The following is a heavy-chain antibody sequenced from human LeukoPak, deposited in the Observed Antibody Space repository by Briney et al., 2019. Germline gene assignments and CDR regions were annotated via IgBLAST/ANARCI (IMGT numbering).Heavy chain of an antibody. Sequence: GGSLRLSCAASGIAFSSNAMSWIRQTPGKGLEWVSSISSSGDITSYADSVKGRFTISRDKSKNTLYLQMNSLRAEDTAVYYCAKRDTSGYYYFDYWGQGTLVTVSS. V-gene: IGHV3-23*01. J-gene: IGHJ4*02. CDR1: GIAFSSNA. CDR2: ISSSGDIT. D-gene: IGHD3-22*01. CDR3: AKRDTSGYYYFDY.